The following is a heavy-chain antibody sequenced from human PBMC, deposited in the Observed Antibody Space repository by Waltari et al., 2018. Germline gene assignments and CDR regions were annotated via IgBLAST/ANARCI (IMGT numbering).Heavy chain of an antibody. CDR2: ISAYNGNT. CDR1: GYTFTSYG. CDR3: AVNRDVLYYSSSQSSLDY. Sequence: QVQLVQSGAEVKKPGASVKVSCKASGYTFTSYGISWVRQATGQGLEWMGWISAYNGNTNYAQKLQGRVTMTTDTSTSTAFMELRSLISDDTAVYYCAVNRDVLYYSSSQSSLDYWGQGTLVTVSS. V-gene: IGHV1-18*01. J-gene: IGHJ4*02. D-gene: IGHD6-13*01.